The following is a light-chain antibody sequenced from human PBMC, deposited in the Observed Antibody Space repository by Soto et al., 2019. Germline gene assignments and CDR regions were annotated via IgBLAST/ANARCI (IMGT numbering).Light chain of an antibody. V-gene: IGKV3-20*01. Sequence: EIVLTQSPGTLSLSPGERATLSCRASQSVSNNYLAWYQQKPGQAPRLLMFGASSRATGIADRFSGSGSGTEFTLTISRLETEDFAVYYCQQYGSSPTFGQGTRLDIK. CDR3: QQYGSSPT. CDR2: GAS. J-gene: IGKJ5*01. CDR1: QSVSNNY.